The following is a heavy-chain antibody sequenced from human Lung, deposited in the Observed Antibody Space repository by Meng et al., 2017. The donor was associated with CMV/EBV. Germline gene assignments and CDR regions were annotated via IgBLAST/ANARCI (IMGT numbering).Heavy chain of an antibody. CDR3: AKDRVARWLAAEVDYYGMDA. Sequence: GGSLRLSCAPSGFIFSSYAMHWVRQAPGKGLEWVALVYYDGSNQYYSDSVRGRFNISRDNSKNTLFLQMNSLRGEDTGVYYCAKDRVARWLAAEVDYYGMDAWGQRXTVTVSS. J-gene: IGHJ6*01. V-gene: IGHV3-33*06. CDR2: VYYDGSNQ. D-gene: IGHD6-19*01. CDR1: GFIFSSYA.